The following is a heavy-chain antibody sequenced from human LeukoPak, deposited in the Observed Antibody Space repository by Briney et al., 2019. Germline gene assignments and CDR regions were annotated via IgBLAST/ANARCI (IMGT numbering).Heavy chain of an antibody. Sequence: GGSLRLSCAASGFTFSSYAMSWVRQAPGKGLEWVSAISSSGGSTYYADSVKGRFTISRDNAKNSLYLQMNSLRAEDTAVYYCARDGDSSSWEYYFDYWGQGTLVTVSS. D-gene: IGHD6-13*01. CDR1: GFTFSSYA. CDR3: ARDGDSSSWEYYFDY. CDR2: ISSSGGST. V-gene: IGHV3-23*01. J-gene: IGHJ4*02.